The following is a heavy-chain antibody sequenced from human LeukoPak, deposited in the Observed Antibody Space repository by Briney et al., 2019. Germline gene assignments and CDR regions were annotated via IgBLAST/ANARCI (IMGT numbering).Heavy chain of an antibody. D-gene: IGHD6-13*01. CDR3: ARISSWYRPLDY. CDR2: IYRGGST. V-gene: IGHV3-53*01. CDR1: GFTVSSYY. J-gene: IGHJ4*02. Sequence: GGSLRLSCAASGFTVSSYYMSWVRQAPGEGLEWVAVIYRGGSTYYADSVKGRFTISRDNSKNTLYLQMNSLRAEDTAVYYCARISSWYRPLDYWGQGTLVTVSS.